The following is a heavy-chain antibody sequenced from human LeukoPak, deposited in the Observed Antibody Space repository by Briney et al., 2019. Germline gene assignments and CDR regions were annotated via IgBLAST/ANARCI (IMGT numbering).Heavy chain of an antibody. CDR2: INHSGST. CDR3: ARGGDIVATIRRCAMIDY. D-gene: IGHD5-12*01. J-gene: IGHJ4*02. Sequence: KPSETLSLTCAVYGVSFRGYYWSWIRHPPGEGLEWIGEINHSGSTNYNPSLKSRVTTSVDTSKNQFSLKLSSVTAADTAVYYCARGGDIVATIRRCAMIDYWGEGTLVTVSS. V-gene: IGHV4-34*01. CDR1: GVSFRGYY.